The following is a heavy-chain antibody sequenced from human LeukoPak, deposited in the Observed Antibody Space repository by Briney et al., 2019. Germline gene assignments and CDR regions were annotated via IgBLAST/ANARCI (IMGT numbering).Heavy chain of an antibody. Sequence: ASVKVSCKASGYTFTNYYMHWVRQAPGQGLEWMGGIIPIFGTANYAQKFQGRVTITADESTSTAYMELSSLRSEDTAVYYCARDKVESGILNYYYYMDVWGKGTTVTISS. CDR3: ARDKVESGILNYYYYMDV. CDR1: GYTFTNYY. J-gene: IGHJ6*03. CDR2: IIPIFGTA. D-gene: IGHD1-14*01. V-gene: IGHV1-69*13.